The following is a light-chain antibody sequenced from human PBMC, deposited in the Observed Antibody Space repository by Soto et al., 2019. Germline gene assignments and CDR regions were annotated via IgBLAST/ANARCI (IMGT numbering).Light chain of an antibody. V-gene: IGKV1-39*01. CDR3: QQTYRSSRT. CDR1: QTISTF. Sequence: DIQMTQSPYSLSASVGDTVTITCRASQTISTFLNWYQQKPGKAPKLLIYAVSNLQSGVPSRFSGSGSGTDFTLTISSLQPEDFATYYCQQTYRSSRTFGQGTKVEIK. J-gene: IGKJ1*01. CDR2: AVS.